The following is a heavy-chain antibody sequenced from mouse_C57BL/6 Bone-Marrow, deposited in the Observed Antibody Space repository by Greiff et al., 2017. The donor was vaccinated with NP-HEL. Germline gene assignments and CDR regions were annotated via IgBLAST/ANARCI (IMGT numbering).Heavy chain of an antibody. J-gene: IGHJ1*03. V-gene: IGHV1-85*01. CDR2: IYPRDGST. CDR3: ARRGIYYGSSWYFDV. D-gene: IGHD1-1*01. Sequence: VKLQESGPELVKPGASVKLSCKASGYTFTSYDINWVKQRPGQGLEWIGWIYPRDGSTKYNEKFKGKATLTVDTSSSTAYMELHSLTSEDSAVYFCARRGIYYGSSWYFDVWGTGTTVTVSS. CDR1: GYTFTSYD.